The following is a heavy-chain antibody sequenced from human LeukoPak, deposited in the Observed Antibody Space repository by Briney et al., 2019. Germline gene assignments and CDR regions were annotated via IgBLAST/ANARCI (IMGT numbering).Heavy chain of an antibody. Sequence: GGSLRLSCAASGFTVSSNYMSWVRQAPGKGLGWVSVIYSGGSTYYADSVKGRFTISRDNSKNTLYLQMNSLRAEDTAVYYCARDYYDSSGYYYYYYGMDVWGQGTTVTVSS. J-gene: IGHJ6*02. D-gene: IGHD3-22*01. CDR3: ARDYYDSSGYYYYYYGMDV. V-gene: IGHV3-66*01. CDR1: GFTVSSNY. CDR2: IYSGGST.